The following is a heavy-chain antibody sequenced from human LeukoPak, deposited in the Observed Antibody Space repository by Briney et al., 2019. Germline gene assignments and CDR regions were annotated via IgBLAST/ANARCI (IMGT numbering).Heavy chain of an antibody. CDR3: AKMKVGGPPLTTRTYGMDV. CDR1: GFTFSSYV. D-gene: IGHD2-15*01. V-gene: IGHV3-23*01. Sequence: PGGSLRLSCAASGFTFSSYVMTWVRQAPGKGLEWVSDISGSGNNAYYADSVKGWFTISRDNSKNTLYLQMNSLRAEDTAVYYCAKMKVGGPPLTTRTYGMDVWGQGTTVTVSS. J-gene: IGHJ6*02. CDR2: ISGSGNNA.